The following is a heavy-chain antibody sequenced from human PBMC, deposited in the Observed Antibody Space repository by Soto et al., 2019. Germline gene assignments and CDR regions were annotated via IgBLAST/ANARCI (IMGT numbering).Heavy chain of an antibody. CDR1: GFILSTHD. CDR2: IGTLGDT. CDR3: VRGRSFDFASTPPPTFGP. V-gene: IGHV3-13*01. D-gene: IGHD3-9*01. Sequence: QLVASGGGLVQPGGSLRLSCVASGFILSTHDLHWVRDPPGEGLEWVSGIGTLGDTFYGASVKGRFTISRENAKNSLYLQMNSLTVGDTAVYYCVRGRSFDFASTPPPTFGPWGQGTLVTVSS. J-gene: IGHJ5*02.